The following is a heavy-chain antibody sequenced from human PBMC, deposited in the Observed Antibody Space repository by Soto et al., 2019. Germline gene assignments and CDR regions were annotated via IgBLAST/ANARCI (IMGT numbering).Heavy chain of an antibody. CDR1: GYMFSNYA. CDR2: INVYNGNT. D-gene: IGHD6-19*01. J-gene: IGHJ4*02. Sequence: QVPLVQSGGEVKRPGASVKVSCKASGYMFSNYAISWVRQTPGQGLEWMGWINVYNGNTNYAQKFQGRVTMATDTSTNTAYLDLRSMRYDATAVYFCARDLSSGWFDYWGQGTLVIVSS. CDR3: ARDLSSGWFDY. V-gene: IGHV1-18*01.